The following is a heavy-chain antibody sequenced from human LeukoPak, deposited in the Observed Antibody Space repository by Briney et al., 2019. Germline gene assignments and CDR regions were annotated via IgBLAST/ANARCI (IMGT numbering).Heavy chain of an antibody. J-gene: IGHJ4*02. D-gene: IGHD6-13*01. CDR1: GFTFSGYV. Sequence: PGRPLRLSCVASGFTFSGYVMHWVRQAPGKGLEWVAGMWSDGGFKFYADSVKGRFTISRDNSKDTLYLQMNSLRAEDTAVYYCARVRGTYSSNWFSDYWGQGTLVTVSS. CDR2: MWSDGGFK. V-gene: IGHV3-33*01. CDR3: ARVRGTYSSNWFSDY.